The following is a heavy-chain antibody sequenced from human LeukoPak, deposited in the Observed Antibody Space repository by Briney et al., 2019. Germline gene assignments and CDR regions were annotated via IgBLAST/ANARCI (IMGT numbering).Heavy chain of an antibody. D-gene: IGHD3-22*01. Sequence: ASVKVSCKASGGTFSSCAISWVRQAPGQGLEWMGGIIPIFGTANYAQKFQGRVTITADESTSTAYMELSSLRSEDTAVYYCARSDTYYYDSSGYYYLDYWGQGTLVTVSS. CDR2: IIPIFGTA. J-gene: IGHJ4*02. V-gene: IGHV1-69*01. CDR1: GGTFSSCA. CDR3: ARSDTYYYDSSGYYYLDY.